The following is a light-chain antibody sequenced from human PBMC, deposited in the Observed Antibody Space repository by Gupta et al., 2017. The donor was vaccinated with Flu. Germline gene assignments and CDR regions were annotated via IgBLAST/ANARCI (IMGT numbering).Light chain of an antibody. CDR3: QKRNSWPLT. Sequence: GERPTLSCRASRSISRYLAWFQQRPGQSPRLLIDDASTRATGIPARFSGSGSGTDFTLTISSLEHEDFAVYYCQKRNSWPLTFGGGTKVEIK. V-gene: IGKV3-11*01. J-gene: IGKJ4*01. CDR1: RSISRY. CDR2: DAS.